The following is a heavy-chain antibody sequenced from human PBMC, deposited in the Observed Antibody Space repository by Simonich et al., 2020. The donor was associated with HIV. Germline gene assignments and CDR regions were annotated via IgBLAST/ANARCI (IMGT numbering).Heavy chain of an antibody. J-gene: IGHJ4*02. Sequence: QVQLQQWGAGLLKPSETLSLTCAVYDGSFSGYQWSWIRQPPEKGLEWIGEINHSGNNNDNPSLKSRVTISRDTSKNQFSLKLSSVTAADTAIYYCARVIFVTSAGFDYWGQGTLVTVSS. CDR2: INHSGNN. V-gene: IGHV4-34*01. D-gene: IGHD3-3*02. CDR1: DGSFSGYQ. CDR3: ARVIFVTSAGFDY.